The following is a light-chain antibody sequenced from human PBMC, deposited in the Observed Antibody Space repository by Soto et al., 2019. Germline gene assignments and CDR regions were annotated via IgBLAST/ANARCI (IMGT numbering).Light chain of an antibody. V-gene: IGKV1-39*01. Sequence: DIQMTQSPSSLSTSVGDRVTSTCRPSQSVSTYLTGYQQRPGKAPKRLIYGASSLQSGVPSRFSGSGSGTHFTLTISSLQPEDFATYYCQQSYGTPITFGQGTRLQ. CDR2: GAS. J-gene: IGKJ5*01. CDR1: QSVSTY. CDR3: QQSYGTPIT.